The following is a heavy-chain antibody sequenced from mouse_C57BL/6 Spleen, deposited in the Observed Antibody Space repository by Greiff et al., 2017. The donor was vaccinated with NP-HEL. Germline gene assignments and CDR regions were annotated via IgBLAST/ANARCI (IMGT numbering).Heavy chain of an antibody. Sequence: EAMLVESGGDLVKPGGSLKLSCAASGFTFSSYGMSWVRQTPDKRLEWVATISSGGSYTYYPDSVKGRCTSSRDNAKNTRYLQMSSLKSEDTAMYYCARHAGVYYYGIGSDFDYGGQGTTLTVSS. CDR3: ARHAGVYYYGIGSDFDY. CDR2: ISSGGSYT. D-gene: IGHD1-1*01. J-gene: IGHJ2*01. V-gene: IGHV5-6*02. CDR1: GFTFSSYG.